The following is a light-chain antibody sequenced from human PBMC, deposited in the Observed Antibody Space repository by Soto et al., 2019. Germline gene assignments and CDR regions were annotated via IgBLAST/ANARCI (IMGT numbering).Light chain of an antibody. J-gene: IGLJ2*01. CDR3: SSYTSSSTHYVV. V-gene: IGLV2-14*01. Sequence: QSVLTQPASVSGSPGQSITISCTGTSSDVGGYNYVSWYQQHPGKAPKLMIYDVSNRPSGVSNRFSGSKSGNTASLTMSGLQAEDEADYYCSSYTSSSTHYVVFGGGTKLTVL. CDR2: DVS. CDR1: SSDVGGYNY.